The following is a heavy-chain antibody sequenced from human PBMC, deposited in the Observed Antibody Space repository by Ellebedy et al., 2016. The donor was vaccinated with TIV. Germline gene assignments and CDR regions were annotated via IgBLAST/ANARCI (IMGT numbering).Heavy chain of an antibody. D-gene: IGHD6-19*01. Sequence: AASVKVSCKASGYTLTDYYMHWVRQAPGQGLEWMGWISGYSGNTDYAQKFQGRVTMTTDTGTNTGYMELPSLTSDDTAVYYCARGSGPNWLDPWGQGTLVTVSS. CDR2: ISGYSGNT. V-gene: IGHV1-18*04. CDR1: GYTLTDYY. J-gene: IGHJ5*01. CDR3: ARGSGPNWLDP.